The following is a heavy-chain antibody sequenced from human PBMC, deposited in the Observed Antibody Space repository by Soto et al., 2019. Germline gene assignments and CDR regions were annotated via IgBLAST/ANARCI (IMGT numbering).Heavy chain of an antibody. V-gene: IGHV3-66*01. D-gene: IGHD2-2*01. J-gene: IGHJ6*02. CDR3: ARNRSNPYYYYYGMDV. CDR2: IYSGGST. Sequence: EVQLVESGGGLVQPGGSLRLTCAASGFTVSSNYMSWVRQAPGKGLEWVSVIYSGGSTYYADSVKGRFTISRDNSKNTLYLQMNSLRAEDTAVYYCARNRSNPYYYYYGMDVWGQGTTVTVSS. CDR1: GFTVSSNY.